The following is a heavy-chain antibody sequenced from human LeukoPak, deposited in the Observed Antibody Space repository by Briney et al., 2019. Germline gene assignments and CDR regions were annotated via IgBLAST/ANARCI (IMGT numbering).Heavy chain of an antibody. Sequence: GGSLRCSCAASGFTCSSYPMTWVRHAPGLGLECVSSISGSGGATYYADSVKGRFTISRDNSRDTLYLQMNSLRAEDTALYFCAKANGGYYYGMDVWGQGTTVTVSS. J-gene: IGHJ6*02. D-gene: IGHD2-8*01. V-gene: IGHV3-23*01. CDR1: GFTCSSYP. CDR2: ISGSGGAT. CDR3: AKANGGYYYGMDV.